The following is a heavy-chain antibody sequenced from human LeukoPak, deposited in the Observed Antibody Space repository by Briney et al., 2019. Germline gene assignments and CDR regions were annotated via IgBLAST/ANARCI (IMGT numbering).Heavy chain of an antibody. CDR2: ISYDGSNK. J-gene: IGHJ4*01. V-gene: IGHV3-30-3*01. CDR3: ARGLRTRVVDY. Sequence: GGSLRLSCAASGFTFSSYAMHWVRQAPGKGLEWVAVISYDGSNKYYADSVKGRFTISRDNSKNTLYLQMNSLRAEDTAVYYSARGLRTRVVDYCGHGPLVPVSS. CDR1: GFTFSSYA.